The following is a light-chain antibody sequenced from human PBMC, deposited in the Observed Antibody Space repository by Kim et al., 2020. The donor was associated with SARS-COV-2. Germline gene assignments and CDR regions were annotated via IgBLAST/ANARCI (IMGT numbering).Light chain of an antibody. J-gene: IGKJ1*01. CDR1: QGISNS. CDR2: DAS. CDR3: QKYNSVPWT. Sequence: DIQMTQSPSSLSASVGDRVTITCRASQGISNSLAWYQQKPGKGPKVLIYDASTLQSGVPSRFSGSGSGTDFTLTISSLQPEDVATYYCQKYNSVPWTLAQGTKVDIK. V-gene: IGKV1-27*01.